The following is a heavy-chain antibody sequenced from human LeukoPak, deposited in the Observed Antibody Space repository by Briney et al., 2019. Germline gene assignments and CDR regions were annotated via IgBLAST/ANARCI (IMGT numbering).Heavy chain of an antibody. D-gene: IGHD4-17*01. Sequence: PSETLSLTCTVSGGSITRDYWSCIRQPPGKGLGWIGYIYYSGITNYNPSLKSRVTISLDTSKNQSSLKLSSVTAADTAVYYCPRGPYGDYRGFDYWGQGPLVTVSS. CDR2: IYYSGIT. V-gene: IGHV4-59*01. J-gene: IGHJ4*02. CDR3: PRGPYGDYRGFDY. CDR1: GGSITRDY.